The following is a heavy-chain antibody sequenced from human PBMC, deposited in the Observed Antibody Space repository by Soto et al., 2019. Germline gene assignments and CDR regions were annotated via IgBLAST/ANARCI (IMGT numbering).Heavy chain of an antibody. V-gene: IGHV1-69*12. CDR3: ARIGTLDWIDDY. D-gene: IGHD1-1*01. CDR1: GGTFRSYV. J-gene: IGHJ4*02. CDR2: IIPIYGTT. Sequence: QVQLVQSGAEVKKPGSSVKVSCKASGGTFRSYVTSWVRQAPGQGLEWLGGIIPIYGTTYYAQTFQGRVTISADESTSTAFMELSSLRSEDTAVYYCARIGTLDWIDDYWGQGTLVTVSS.